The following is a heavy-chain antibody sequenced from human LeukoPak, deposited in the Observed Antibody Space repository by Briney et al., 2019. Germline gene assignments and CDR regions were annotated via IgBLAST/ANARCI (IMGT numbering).Heavy chain of an antibody. Sequence: GGSLRLSCVASGXTFSTYSMNWVRQAPGKGLEWVSSISSSSSYIYYADSVKGRSTISRDNAKNSLYLQMNSLRAEDTAVYYCARGPELRYFDWSDYWGQGTLVTVPS. J-gene: IGHJ4*02. CDR3: ARGPELRYFDWSDY. CDR1: GXTFSTYS. D-gene: IGHD3-9*01. V-gene: IGHV3-21*01. CDR2: ISSSSSYI.